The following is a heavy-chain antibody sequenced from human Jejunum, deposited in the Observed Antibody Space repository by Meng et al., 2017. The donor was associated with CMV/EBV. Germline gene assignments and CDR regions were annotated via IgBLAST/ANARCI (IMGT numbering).Heavy chain of an antibody. CDR3: AKDRGGVSYGRDV. D-gene: IGHD6-6*01. V-gene: IGHV3-33*06. CDR1: GFTFSNFG. Sequence: SGFTFSNFGMHWIRQAPGKGLEWVAVIWYDGSNQYYAASVKGRFTISRDNSKNMVFLQMNSLRDDDTAVYYCAKDRGGVSYGRDVWGQGTSVTVSS. J-gene: IGHJ6*02. CDR2: IWYDGSNQ.